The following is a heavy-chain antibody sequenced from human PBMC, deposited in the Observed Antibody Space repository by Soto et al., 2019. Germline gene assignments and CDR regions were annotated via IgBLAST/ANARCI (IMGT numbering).Heavy chain of an antibody. CDR2: SYYTGSA. CDR3: ARVVPMTYYYDSSGYSYFDY. D-gene: IGHD3-22*01. CDR1: SGSVSSACYY. V-gene: IGHV4-31*03. Sequence: TLTLTCTVSSGSVSSACYYWSWIRQHPGEVLEWIVYSYYTGSAYYNPSLKSRVTISVDTSKNQFSLKLSSVTAADTAVYYCARVVPMTYYYDSSGYSYFDYWGQGTRGTVS. J-gene: IGHJ4*02.